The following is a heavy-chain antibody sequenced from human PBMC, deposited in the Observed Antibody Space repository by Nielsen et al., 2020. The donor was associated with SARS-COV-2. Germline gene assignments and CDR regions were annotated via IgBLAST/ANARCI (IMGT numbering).Heavy chain of an antibody. D-gene: IGHD6-13*01. CDR1: GFTFSSYS. CDR3: ASAKARYSSSWPDAFDI. CDR2: ISSSSSYI. J-gene: IGHJ3*02. Sequence: GGSLRLSCADSGFTFSSYSMNWVRQAPGKGLEWVSSISSSSSYIYYADSVKGRFTISRDNAKNSLYLQMNSLRAEDTAVYYCASAKARYSSSWPDAFDIWGQGTMVTVSS. V-gene: IGHV3-21*01.